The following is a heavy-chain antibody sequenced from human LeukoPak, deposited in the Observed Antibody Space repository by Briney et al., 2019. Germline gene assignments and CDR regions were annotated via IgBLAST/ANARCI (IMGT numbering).Heavy chain of an antibody. Sequence: SETLSLTCTVSGGSISSFFWSWIRQPPGKGLEWIGYVHSSGSTQYNPSLKSRLIISVDMSKNQFSLKLRSVSVADTAVYYCARLAPGNYDILTGDPKVVFDYWGQGALVTVSS. J-gene: IGHJ4*02. CDR1: GGSISSFF. V-gene: IGHV4-59*01. D-gene: IGHD3-9*01. CDR3: ARLAPGNYDILTGDPKVVFDY. CDR2: VHSSGST.